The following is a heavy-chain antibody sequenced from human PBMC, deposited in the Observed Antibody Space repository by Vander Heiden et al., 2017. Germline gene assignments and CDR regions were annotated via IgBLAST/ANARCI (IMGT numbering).Heavy chain of an antibody. Sequence: EVQLVESGGGLVKPGRSLRLSCSASGFTFGDYAMSWFRQAPGKGLEWVGFIRSKAFPGTTEYAASMKGRFTISRDNSKSIAYLQMNSLRTEDTAVYYCSRDDITGGSGVRYWGQGTLVTVSS. J-gene: IGHJ4*02. V-gene: IGHV3-49*05. CDR2: IRSKAFPGTT. CDR1: GFTFGDYA. D-gene: IGHD1-20*01. CDR3: SRDDITGGSGVRY.